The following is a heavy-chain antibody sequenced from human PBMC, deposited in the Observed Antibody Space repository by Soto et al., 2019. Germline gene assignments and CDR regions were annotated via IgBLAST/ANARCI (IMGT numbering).Heavy chain of an antibody. CDR1: GYTFTGYY. V-gene: IGHV1-2*04. CDR3: ASNNRLGDAFDI. Sequence: ASVKVSCKASGYTFTGYYMHWVRQAPGQGLEWMGWINPNSGGTKYAQKFQGWVTMTRDTSISTAYMELSRLRSDDTAVYYCASNNRLGDAFDIWGQGTMVTVSS. CDR2: INPNSGGT. D-gene: IGHD1-1*01. J-gene: IGHJ3*02.